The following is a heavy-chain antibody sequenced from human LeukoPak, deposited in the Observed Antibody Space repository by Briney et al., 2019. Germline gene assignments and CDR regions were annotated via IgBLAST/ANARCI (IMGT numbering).Heavy chain of an antibody. J-gene: IGHJ4*02. CDR3: AKGPYDSSGYYFDY. D-gene: IGHD3-22*01. CDR1: GFTFDDFA. Sequence: GGSLRLSCAASGFTFDDFAMHWVRQAPGKGLEWVSGISWNSGSIGYADSVKGRFTISRDNAKNSLYLQMNSLRAEDTALYYCAKGPYDSSGYYFDYWGQGTLVTVSS. V-gene: IGHV3-9*01. CDR2: ISWNSGSI.